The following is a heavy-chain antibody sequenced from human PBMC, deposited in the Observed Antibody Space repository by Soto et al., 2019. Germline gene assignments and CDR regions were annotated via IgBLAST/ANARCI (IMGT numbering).Heavy chain of an antibody. Sequence: SETLSLTCTVSGDSISSADYYWSWIRQTPGKGLEWIGHIFYSGTTYYNPSLKSRLTISVDTSKNHFSLRLTSVTAADTAVYYCARDLWVEPELYYYGMDVWGQGATVTVSS. D-gene: IGHD1-1*01. J-gene: IGHJ6*02. CDR2: IFYSGTT. CDR1: GDSISSADYY. V-gene: IGHV4-30-4*01. CDR3: ARDLWVEPELYYYGMDV.